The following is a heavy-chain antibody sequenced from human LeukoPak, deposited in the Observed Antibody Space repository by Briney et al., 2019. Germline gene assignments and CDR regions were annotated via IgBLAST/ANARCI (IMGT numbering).Heavy chain of an antibody. V-gene: IGHV3-49*04. CDR2: ISSTDYGGTT. J-gene: IGHJ6*02. Sequence: GGSLRLSCTASGFIFADFALNWVRQAPGRGLEWVGVISSTDYGGTTEYAASVKGRFVISRDDSKSIVYLQMNSLRPEDTAEYYCSRTLYSTKMYGMGVWGQGTAVTVSS. CDR1: GFIFADFA. CDR3: SRTLYSTKMYGMGV. D-gene: IGHD2-2*01.